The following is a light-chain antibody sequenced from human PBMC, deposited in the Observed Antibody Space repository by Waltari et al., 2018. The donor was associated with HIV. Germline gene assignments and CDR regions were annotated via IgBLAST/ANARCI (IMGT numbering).Light chain of an antibody. CDR1: QSIGSW. J-gene: IGKJ1*01. CDR3: QQADTFPRT. Sequence: DIQMTQSPSSLSVSVGDRVIITCRASQSIGSWLAWYQQKPGQAPKLLIYATFTLQSGVPSRLSGSGSGTDFTLTISSLQPEDSATYYCQQADTFPRTFGQGTKVEVK. CDR2: ATF. V-gene: IGKV1-12*01.